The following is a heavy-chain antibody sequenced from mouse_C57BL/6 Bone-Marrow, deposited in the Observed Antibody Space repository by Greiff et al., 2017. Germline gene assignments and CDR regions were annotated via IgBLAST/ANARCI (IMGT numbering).Heavy chain of an antibody. CDR1: GFTFSDYG. CDR2: ISSGSSTI. CDR3: AREETMIKSWFAY. Sequence: EVKLVESGGGLVKPGGSLKLSCAASGFTFSDYGMHWVRQAPEKGLEWVAYISSGSSTIYYADTVKGRFTISRDNAKNTLFLQMTSLRSEDTAMYYCAREETMIKSWFAYWGQGTLVTVSA. J-gene: IGHJ3*01. V-gene: IGHV5-17*01. D-gene: IGHD2-4*01.